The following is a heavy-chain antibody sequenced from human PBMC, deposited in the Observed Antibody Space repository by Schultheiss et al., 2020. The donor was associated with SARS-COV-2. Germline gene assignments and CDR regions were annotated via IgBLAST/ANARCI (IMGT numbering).Heavy chain of an antibody. CDR3: AKGVDGYTTIDY. J-gene: IGHJ4*02. Sequence: GGSLRLSCAASGFTFSSYAMSWVRQAPGKGLEWVAVIWYDGSNKYYADSVKGRFTISRDNSKNTLYLQMNSLRAEDTAVYYCAKGVDGYTTIDYWGQGTLVTVSS. V-gene: IGHV3-30*02. CDR1: GFTFSSYA. D-gene: IGHD5-24*01. CDR2: IWYDGSNK.